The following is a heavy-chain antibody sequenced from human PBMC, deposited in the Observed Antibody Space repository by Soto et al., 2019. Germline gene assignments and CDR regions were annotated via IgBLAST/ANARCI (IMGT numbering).Heavy chain of an antibody. D-gene: IGHD5-12*01. CDR1: GFTFSSYW. CDR2: INSDGSST. Sequence: EVQLVESGGGLVQPGGSLRLSCAASGFTFSSYWMHWVRQAPGKGLVWVSRINSDGSSTSYADSVKGRFTISRDNAKNTLYLHMNSLRAEDTAVDYCARAEGSYSGYDYWGQGTLVTVSS. J-gene: IGHJ4*02. V-gene: IGHV3-74*01. CDR3: ARAEGSYSGYDY.